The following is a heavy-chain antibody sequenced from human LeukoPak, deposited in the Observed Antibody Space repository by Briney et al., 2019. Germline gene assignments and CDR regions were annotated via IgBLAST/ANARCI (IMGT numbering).Heavy chain of an antibody. V-gene: IGHV1-2*02. Sequence: ASVKVSCKASGYTFTGYYMHWVRQAPGQGLEWMGWINPNSGGTNYAQKFQGRVTMTRDTSIGTAYMELSRLRSDDTAVCYCARSRSGSYSAWGQGSLVTVSS. J-gene: IGHJ4*02. CDR3: ARSRSGSYSA. CDR1: GYTFTGYY. CDR2: INPNSGGT. D-gene: IGHD1-26*01.